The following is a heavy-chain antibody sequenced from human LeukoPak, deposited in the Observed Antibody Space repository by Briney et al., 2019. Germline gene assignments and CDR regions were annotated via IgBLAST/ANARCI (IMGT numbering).Heavy chain of an antibody. V-gene: IGHV3-74*01. J-gene: IGHJ4*02. D-gene: IGHD5-18*01. CDR1: GFNFSSFW. Sequence: GGSLTLSCAGSGFNFSSFWMHWVREAPGKGVVWFSRINRDGSSTRYADCVKGRFTIYRDNAKNTLYLEMNSLRAEDTSVYYCARDIDNYGGLDYWGQGTRVTVSS. CDR2: INRDGSST. CDR3: ARDIDNYGGLDY.